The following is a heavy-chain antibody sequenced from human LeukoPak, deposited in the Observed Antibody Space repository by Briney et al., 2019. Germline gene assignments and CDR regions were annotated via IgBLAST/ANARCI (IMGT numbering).Heavy chain of an antibody. CDR3: ASYSSSFVY. D-gene: IGHD6-6*01. Sequence: SETLSLTCNVSGGSISRSPYYWGWIRQPPGKGLEWIGTIYHSGSTYYNPSLKSRLTISVDTSKNQFSLKLTSVTAADTAVYHCASYSSSFVYWGQGTLVTVSS. V-gene: IGHV4-39*01. CDR1: GGSISRSPYY. CDR2: IYHSGST. J-gene: IGHJ4*02.